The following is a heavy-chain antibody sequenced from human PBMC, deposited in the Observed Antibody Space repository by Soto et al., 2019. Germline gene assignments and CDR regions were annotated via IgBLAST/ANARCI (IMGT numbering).Heavy chain of an antibody. CDR1: GGTFSSYA. V-gene: IGHV1-69*13. J-gene: IGHJ4*02. D-gene: IGHD2-2*01. CDR2: IIPIFGTA. CDR3: ARVYCSSTSCPYNYFDY. Sequence: ASVKVSCKAAGGTFSSYAISWVRQAPGQGLEWMGGIIPIFGTANYAQKFQGRVTITADESTSTAYMELSSLRSEDTDVYYCARVYCSSTSCPYNYFDYWGQGTLVTVSS.